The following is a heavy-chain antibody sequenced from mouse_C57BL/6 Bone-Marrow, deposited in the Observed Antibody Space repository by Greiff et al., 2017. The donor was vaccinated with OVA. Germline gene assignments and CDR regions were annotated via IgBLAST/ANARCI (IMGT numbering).Heavy chain of an antibody. CDR3: AIAPWDGYFDV. J-gene: IGHJ1*03. V-gene: IGHV1-69*01. CDR2: IDPSDSYT. Sequence: QVQLQQPGAELVMPGASVKLSCKASGYTFTSYWMHWVKQRPGQGLEWIGEIDPSDSYTNYNQKFKGKSTLTVDKSSSTAYMQLSSLTSEDSAVYYCAIAPWDGYFDVWGTGTTVTVSS. D-gene: IGHD4-1*01. CDR1: GYTFTSYW.